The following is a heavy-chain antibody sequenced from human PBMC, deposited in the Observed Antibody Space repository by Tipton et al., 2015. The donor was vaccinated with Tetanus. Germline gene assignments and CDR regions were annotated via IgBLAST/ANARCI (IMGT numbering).Heavy chain of an antibody. Sequence: LRLSCTVSGGSIRGGTFYWGWIRQPPGKGLEWIGYMSYSGSTHIIPSLRGRVTISLTTSKNSFSLEMHSVTAADTAVYYCALRRDDETSAWFHPWGQGTLVAVSS. CDR3: ALRRDDETSAWFHP. CDR1: GGSIRGGTFY. V-gene: IGHV4-30-4*08. J-gene: IGHJ5*02. D-gene: IGHD2-21*01. CDR2: MSYSGST.